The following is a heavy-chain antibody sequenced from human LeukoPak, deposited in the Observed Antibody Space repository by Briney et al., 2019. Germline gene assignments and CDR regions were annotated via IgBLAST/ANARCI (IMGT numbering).Heavy chain of an antibody. J-gene: IGHJ4*02. D-gene: IGHD2-8*02. CDR2: IFPSGGEI. CDR1: GFTFSTFA. CDR3: ASYRQVLLPFES. Sequence: GGSLRLSCAASGFTFSTFAMIWVRQPPGKGLEWVSSIFPSGGEIHYADSVRGRFTISRDNSKSTLSLQMNSLRAEDTAIYYCASYRQVLLPFESWGQGTLVTVSS. V-gene: IGHV3-23*01.